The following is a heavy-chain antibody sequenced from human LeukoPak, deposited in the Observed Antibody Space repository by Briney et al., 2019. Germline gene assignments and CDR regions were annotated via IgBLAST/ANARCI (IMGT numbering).Heavy chain of an antibody. V-gene: IGHV4-31*03. J-gene: IGHJ6*03. CDR3: AREAREPAALTYYYYYYMDV. D-gene: IGHD2-2*01. CDR1: GGSISNGGYY. CDR2: IYYSGNT. Sequence: SETLSLTCTVSGGSISNGGYYWNWIRQHPGRGLEWIGYIYYSGNTYYNPSLKSRVTISVDTSKNQFSLKLSSVTAADTAVYYCAREAREPAALTYYYYYYMDVWGKGTTVTVSS.